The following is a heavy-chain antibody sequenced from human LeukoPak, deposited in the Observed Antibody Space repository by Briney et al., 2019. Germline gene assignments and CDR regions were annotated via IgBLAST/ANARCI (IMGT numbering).Heavy chain of an antibody. V-gene: IGHV1-18*01. J-gene: IGHJ4*02. Sequence: ASVKVSCKASGYTFTSYGISWVRQAPGQGLEWMGWISAYNGNTNYAQKLQGRVTMTTDTSTSTAYMELRSLRSDDTAVYYCARFSSGSYSMLYFDYWGQGTLVTVSS. D-gene: IGHD1-26*01. CDR1: GYTFTSYG. CDR2: ISAYNGNT. CDR3: ARFSSGSYSMLYFDY.